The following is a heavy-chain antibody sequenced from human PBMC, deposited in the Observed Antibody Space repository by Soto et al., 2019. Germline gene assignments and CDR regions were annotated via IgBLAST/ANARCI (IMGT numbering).Heavy chain of an antibody. CDR3: ARRRGGNSSGWYGGPFDY. J-gene: IGHJ4*02. CDR1: GGSVSSGSYY. V-gene: IGHV4-61*01. D-gene: IGHD6-19*01. CDR2: IYYSGST. Sequence: SETLSLTCTVSGGSVSSGSYYWSWIRQPPGKGLEWIGYIYYSGSTNYNPSLKSRVTISVDTSKNQFSLKLSSVTAADTAVYYCARRRGGNSSGWYGGPFDYWRQGTLVTVSS.